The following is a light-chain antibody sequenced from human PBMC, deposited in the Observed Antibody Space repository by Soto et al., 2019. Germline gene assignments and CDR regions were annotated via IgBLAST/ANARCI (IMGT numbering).Light chain of an antibody. CDR1: WSVSNY. Sequence: DIQMTQSPSSLSASVGDRVSITCRASWSVSNYLSWYQQKPGKAPKLLIYVVSKLQSGVPLRLSGSGSGKDFTLTIRSLQSEDFATYYCQQSHSIPLTFGQGTNVDIK. CDR2: VVS. CDR3: QQSHSIPLT. J-gene: IGKJ1*01. V-gene: IGKV1-39*01.